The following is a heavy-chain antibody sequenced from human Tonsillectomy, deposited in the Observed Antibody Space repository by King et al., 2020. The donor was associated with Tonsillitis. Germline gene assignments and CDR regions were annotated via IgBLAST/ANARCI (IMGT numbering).Heavy chain of an antibody. V-gene: IGHV4-39*01. CDR3: ANIAVAGLVDY. CDR1: GGSVSSNSYY. Sequence: VQLQESGPGLVKPSETLSLTCTVSGGSVSSNSYYWGWIRQPPGKGLEWIASIYYSGSTYFNPSLKSRVTISVDTSKNHISLKLNSVTAADTAVYYCANIAVAGLVDYWGQGTLVTVSS. J-gene: IGHJ4*02. CDR2: IYYSGST. D-gene: IGHD6-19*01.